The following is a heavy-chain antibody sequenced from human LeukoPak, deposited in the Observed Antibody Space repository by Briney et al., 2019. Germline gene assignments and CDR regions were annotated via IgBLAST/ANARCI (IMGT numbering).Heavy chain of an antibody. CDR1: GYTFTGYY. CDR2: INPNSGGT. Sequence: ASVKVSCKASGYTFTGYYMHWVRQAPGQGLEWMGWINPNSGGTNYAQKFQGRVTMTRDTSTSTVYIELSSLRSEDSAVYYCARWTTTYLDYWGQGTLVTVSS. D-gene: IGHD4-11*01. J-gene: IGHJ4*02. CDR3: ARWTTTYLDY. V-gene: IGHV1-2*02.